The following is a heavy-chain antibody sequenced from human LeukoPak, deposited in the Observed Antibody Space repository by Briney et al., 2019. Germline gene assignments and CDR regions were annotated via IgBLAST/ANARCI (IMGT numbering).Heavy chain of an antibody. CDR3: ARLRLVAATPGNWFDP. Sequence: ASVKVSCKASGYTFTSYYMHWVRQAPGQGLEWMGWINPNSGGTNYAQKFQGRVTMTRDTSISTAYMELSRLRSDDTAVYYCARLRLVAATPGNWFDPWGQGTLVTVSS. V-gene: IGHV1-2*02. D-gene: IGHD2-15*01. CDR1: GYTFTSYY. CDR2: INPNSGGT. J-gene: IGHJ5*02.